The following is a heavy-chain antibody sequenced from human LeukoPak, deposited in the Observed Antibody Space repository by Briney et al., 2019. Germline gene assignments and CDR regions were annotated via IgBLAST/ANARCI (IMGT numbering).Heavy chain of an antibody. CDR3: ARGGPTVAARCLGH. Sequence: HSGGSLRLSCAASGVTVSGNYMSWVRQAPGKGLEWVSVIYSGGSTFYADSVKGRFTISRDNSKNTLYLQMNSLRAEDTAVYYCARGGPTVAARCLGHWGQGTLVTVSS. CDR2: IYSGGST. J-gene: IGHJ4*02. D-gene: IGHD6-6*01. CDR1: GVTVSGNY. V-gene: IGHV3-53*01.